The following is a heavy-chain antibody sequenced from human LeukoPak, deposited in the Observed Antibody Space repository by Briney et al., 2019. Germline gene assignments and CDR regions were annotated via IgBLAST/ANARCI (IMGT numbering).Heavy chain of an antibody. Sequence: GGSLRLSCAASGFTFSSYWMSWVRQAPGKGLEWVANIKQDGSEKYYVDSVKGRFTISRDNAKNSLYLQMNSLRAEDTAVYYCARDDCGSGSEKNPYYYYGMDVWGQGTTVTVSS. CDR3: ARDDCGSGSEKNPYYYYGMDV. J-gene: IGHJ6*02. CDR1: GFTFSSYW. V-gene: IGHV3-7*01. CDR2: IKQDGSEK. D-gene: IGHD3-10*01.